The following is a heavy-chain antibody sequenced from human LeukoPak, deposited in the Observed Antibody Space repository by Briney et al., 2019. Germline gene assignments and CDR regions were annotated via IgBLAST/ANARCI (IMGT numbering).Heavy chain of an antibody. CDR1: GGSISSGGYS. CDR3: ARSYGLQGWFDP. V-gene: IGHV4-30-2*01. CDR2: IYHSGST. D-gene: IGHD1-26*01. Sequence: PSQTLSLTCAVSGGSISSGGYSWSWIRQPPGKGLGWIGYIYHSGSTYYNPSLKSRVTISVDRSKNQFSLKLSSVTAADTAVYHCARSYGLQGWFDPWGQGTLVTVSP. J-gene: IGHJ5*02.